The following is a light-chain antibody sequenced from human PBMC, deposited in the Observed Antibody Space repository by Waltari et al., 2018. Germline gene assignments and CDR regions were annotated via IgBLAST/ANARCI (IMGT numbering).Light chain of an antibody. J-gene: IGKJ1*01. CDR1: QSVTRAL. CDR2: DTS. Sequence: EILLTQSPGTLSLSPGERATLSCRASQSVTRALAWYQQKPGQAPRLRIYDTSKRATGIPDRFSGSGSGTDFSLTISRLEPEDFAVYYCQHYVRLPATFGQGTKVEIK. CDR3: QHYVRLPAT. V-gene: IGKV3-20*01.